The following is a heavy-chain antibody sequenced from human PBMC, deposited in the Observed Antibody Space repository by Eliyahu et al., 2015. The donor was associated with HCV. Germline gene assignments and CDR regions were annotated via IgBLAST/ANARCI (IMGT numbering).Heavy chain of an antibody. Sequence: KGLEWVSYISSSGSTIYYADSVKGRFTISRDNARNSLYLQMNSLTAEDTAVFYCARDYKWDYGSGSDYYYYYGMDVWGQGTTVTVSS. V-gene: IGHV3-11*01. CDR3: ARDYKWDYGSGSDYYYYYGMDV. J-gene: IGHJ6*02. CDR2: ISSSGSTI. D-gene: IGHD3-10*01.